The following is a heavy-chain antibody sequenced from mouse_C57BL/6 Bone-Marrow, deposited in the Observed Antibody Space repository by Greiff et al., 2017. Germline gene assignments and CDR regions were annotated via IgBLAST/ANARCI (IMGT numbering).Heavy chain of an antibody. D-gene: IGHD1-1*01. CDR2: INPYNGGT. J-gene: IGHJ2*01. Sequence: EVQLQQSGPVLVKPGASVKMSCKASGYTFTDYYMNWVKQSHGKSLEWIGVINPYNGGTSYNQKFKGKATLTVDKSSSTAYMELNSLTSEDSAVYYCARYLYDYGSSYHFDYWGQGTTLTVSS. V-gene: IGHV1-19*01. CDR1: GYTFTDYY. CDR3: ARYLYDYGSSYHFDY.